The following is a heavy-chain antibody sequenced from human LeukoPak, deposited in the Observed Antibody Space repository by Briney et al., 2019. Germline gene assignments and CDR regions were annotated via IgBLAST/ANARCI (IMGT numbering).Heavy chain of an antibody. V-gene: IGHV3-48*04. J-gene: IGHJ4*02. CDR2: ISSSSSTI. CDR3: ARAKGYCSSTSCYFDY. Sequence: GGSLRLSCAASGFTFSSYNMNWVRQAPGKGLEWVSYISSSSSTIYYADSVKGRFTISRDNAKNSLYLQINSLRAEDTAVYYCARAKGYCSSTSCYFDYWGQGTLVTVSS. CDR1: GFTFSSYN. D-gene: IGHD2-2*01.